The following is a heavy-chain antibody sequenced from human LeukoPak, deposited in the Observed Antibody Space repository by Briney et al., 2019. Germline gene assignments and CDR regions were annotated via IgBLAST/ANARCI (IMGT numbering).Heavy chain of an antibody. V-gene: IGHV3-23*01. Sequence: PGGSLRLSCEASGFPFSSYAMNWVRQAPGKGLEWVSTISGSGGSTYYADSVKGRFTISRDNSKNTLYLQMNSLRAEDTAVYYCAKVPYYYDSSGYYQGWFDPWGQGTLVTVSS. CDR1: GFPFSSYA. CDR3: AKVPYYYDSSGYYQGWFDP. J-gene: IGHJ5*02. D-gene: IGHD3-22*01. CDR2: ISGSGGST.